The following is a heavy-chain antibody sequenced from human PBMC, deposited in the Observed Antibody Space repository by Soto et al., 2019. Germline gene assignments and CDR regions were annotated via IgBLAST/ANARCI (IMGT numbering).Heavy chain of an antibody. CDR2: IYSGGST. V-gene: IGHV3-53*01. J-gene: IGHJ4*02. CDR3: ARVSREQLEGLDY. Sequence: HPGGSLRLSCAASGFTVSSNYMSWVRQAPGKGLEWVSVIYSGGSTYYADSVKGRFTISRDNSKNTLYLQMNSLRAEDTAVYYCARVSREQLEGLDYWGQGTLVTVSS. D-gene: IGHD6-13*01. CDR1: GFTVSSNY.